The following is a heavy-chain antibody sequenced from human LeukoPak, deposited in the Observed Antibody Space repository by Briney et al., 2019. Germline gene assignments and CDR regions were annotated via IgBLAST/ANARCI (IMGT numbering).Heavy chain of an antibody. Sequence: GASVKVSCKASGYTFTSYDINWVRQATGQGLEWMGWINPNSGGTNYAQKFQGRATMTRDTSISTAYMELSRLRSDDTAVCYCARVPAGPLWEVHRLDYWGQGTLVTVSS. CDR1: GYTFTSYD. CDR2: INPNSGGT. J-gene: IGHJ4*02. V-gene: IGHV1-2*02. CDR3: ARVPAGPLWEVHRLDY. D-gene: IGHD1-26*01.